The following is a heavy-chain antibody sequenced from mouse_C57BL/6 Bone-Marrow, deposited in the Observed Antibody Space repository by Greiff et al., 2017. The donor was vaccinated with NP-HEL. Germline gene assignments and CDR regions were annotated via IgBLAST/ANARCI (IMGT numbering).Heavy chain of an antibody. Sequence: QVQLKESGAELARPGASVKLSCTASGSTFASYGISWVKERTGQGLEWIGEIYPRGGNTYYNEQFKGKATLTAGKSSSTPYSELRSLTAEDSAVYFCARERTWFAYWGQGTLVTVSA. CDR3: ARERTWFAY. V-gene: IGHV1-81*01. CDR2: IYPRGGNT. J-gene: IGHJ3*01. CDR1: GSTFASYG.